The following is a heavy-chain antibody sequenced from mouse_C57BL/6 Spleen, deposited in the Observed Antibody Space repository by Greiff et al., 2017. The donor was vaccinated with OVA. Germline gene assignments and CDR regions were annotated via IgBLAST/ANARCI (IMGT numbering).Heavy chain of an antibody. CDR2: IWGDGST. CDR3: ATGGLRPIDYAMDY. Sequence: VQLQESGPGLVAPSQSLSITCTVSGFSLTSYGVSWVRQPPGQGLEWLGVIWGDGSTNYHSALISRLSISKDNSKSQVFLKLNSLQTDDTATYYCATGGLRPIDYAMDYWGQGTSVTVSS. V-gene: IGHV2-3*01. D-gene: IGHD2-4*01. CDR1: GFSLTSYG. J-gene: IGHJ4*01.